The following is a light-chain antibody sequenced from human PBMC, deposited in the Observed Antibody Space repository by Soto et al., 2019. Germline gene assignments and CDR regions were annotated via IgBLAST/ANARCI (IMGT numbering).Light chain of an antibody. Sequence: QSVVTQPPSVSGAPGQRVTISCTGSSSNIGAGYDVHWYQQLPGTAPKLLIYGNNNRPSGVTDRFSGSKSGTSASLAITGLLAEDEADYYCQSFDTRLNSGVFGGGTQLTVL. V-gene: IGLV1-40*01. CDR2: GNN. CDR1: SSNIGAGYD. J-gene: IGLJ3*02. CDR3: QSFDTRLNSGV.